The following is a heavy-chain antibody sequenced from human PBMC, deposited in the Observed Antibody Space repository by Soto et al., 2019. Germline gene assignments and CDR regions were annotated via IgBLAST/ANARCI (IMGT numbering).Heavy chain of an antibody. CDR3: ARGITSAIDI. J-gene: IGHJ3*02. Sequence: QTLSLTCVISGDSVSSNNVAWNWIRHSPSRGLEWLASTSYRSKWHNNYAVSVKSRTTINADTSKNQFSLQLASVTPEDTAVYYCARGITSAIDIWGQGTMVT. CDR2: TSYRSKWHN. CDR1: GDSVSSNNVA. V-gene: IGHV6-1*01.